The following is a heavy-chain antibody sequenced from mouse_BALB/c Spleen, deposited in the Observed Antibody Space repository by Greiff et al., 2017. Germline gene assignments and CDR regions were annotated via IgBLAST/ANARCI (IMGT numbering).Heavy chain of an antibody. CDR1: GYAFTNYL. CDR3: ARASGSRDYYAMDY. J-gene: IGHJ4*01. V-gene: IGHV1-54*01. D-gene: IGHD1-1*01. Sequence: QVQLKESGAELVRPGTSVKVSCKASGYAFTNYLIEWVKQRPGQGLEWIGVINPGSGGTNYNEKFKGKATLTADKSSSTAYMQLSSLTSDDSAVYFCARASGSRDYYAMDYWGQGTSVTVSS. CDR2: INPGSGGT.